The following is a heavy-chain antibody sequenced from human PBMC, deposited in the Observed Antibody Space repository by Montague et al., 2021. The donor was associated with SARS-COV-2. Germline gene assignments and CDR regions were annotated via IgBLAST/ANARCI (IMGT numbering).Heavy chain of an antibody. CDR3: TSGREGNYNVMDV. Sequence: CAISGDSVSSNSATWNWVRQSPSRGLEWLGRPYYRSKWYNDYAVSVRGRVTTNPDTSKNQFSLQLNSVTPEDTAIYYCTSGREGNYNVMDVWGQGTTVTVSS. J-gene: IGHJ6*02. CDR2: PYYRSKWYN. D-gene: IGHD1-1*01. CDR1: GDSVSSNSAT. V-gene: IGHV6-1*01.